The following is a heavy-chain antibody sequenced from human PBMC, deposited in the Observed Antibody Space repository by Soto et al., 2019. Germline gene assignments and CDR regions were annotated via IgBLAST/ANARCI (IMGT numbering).Heavy chain of an antibody. Sequence: ASVKVSCKASGYMFIKSAMHWVRQAPGQRLEWMGWISGGNGNTKYSPKLQDRVTITADEFTSTAYMELSRLRSEDTAVFYCARDVRSGAYSSTWPPGVGYFDLWGQGTLVTVSS. V-gene: IGHV1-3*01. CDR2: ISGGNGNT. CDR1: GYMFIKSA. D-gene: IGHD6-13*01. CDR3: ARDVRSGAYSSTWPPGVGYFDL. J-gene: IGHJ4*02.